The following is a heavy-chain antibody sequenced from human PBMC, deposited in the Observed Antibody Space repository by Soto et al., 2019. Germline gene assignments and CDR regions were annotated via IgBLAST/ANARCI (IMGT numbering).Heavy chain of an antibody. J-gene: IGHJ6*02. V-gene: IGHV1-69*13. Sequence: ASVKVSCKASGGTFSSYAISWVRQAPGQGLEWMGGIIHISETTNYAQKFQGRVTITADESKSTAYMELSSLRSEDTAVYYCARSQGCSTSLEIYYYYYYGMDVWGQGTTVTVSS. CDR3: ARSQGCSTSLEIYYYYYYGMDV. D-gene: IGHD2-2*01. CDR2: IIHISETT. CDR1: GGTFSSYA.